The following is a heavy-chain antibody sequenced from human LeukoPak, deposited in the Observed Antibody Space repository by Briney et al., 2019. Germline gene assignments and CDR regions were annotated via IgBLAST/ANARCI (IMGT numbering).Heavy chain of an antibody. CDR3: AKDPENSGLTSYFFDY. D-gene: IGHD1-26*01. Sequence: GRSLRPSCAASGFTFDDYAMHWVRQAPGRGLEWVSGITWNSGSIAYADSVKGRFTISRDNARNSLYLQMNSLRAEDTALYYCAKDPENSGLTSYFFDYWGQGTLVTVSS. J-gene: IGHJ4*02. CDR1: GFTFDDYA. CDR2: ITWNSGSI. V-gene: IGHV3-9*01.